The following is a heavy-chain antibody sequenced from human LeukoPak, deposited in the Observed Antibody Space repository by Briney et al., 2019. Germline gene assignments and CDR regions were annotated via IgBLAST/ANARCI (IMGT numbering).Heavy chain of an antibody. Sequence: GGSLRLSCAASGFTFSSYAMHWVRQAPGKGLEWVAVISYDGSNKYYADSVKGRFTISRDNSKNTLYLQMNSLRAEDTAVYYCARTSWFGGLDYFDYWGQGTLVTVSS. CDR2: ISYDGSNK. CDR3: ARTSWFGGLDYFDY. V-gene: IGHV3-30*04. D-gene: IGHD3-10*01. CDR1: GFTFSSYA. J-gene: IGHJ4*02.